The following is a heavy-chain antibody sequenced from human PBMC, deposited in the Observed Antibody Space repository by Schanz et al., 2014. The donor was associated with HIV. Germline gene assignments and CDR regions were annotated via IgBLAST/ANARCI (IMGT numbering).Heavy chain of an antibody. D-gene: IGHD4-17*01. V-gene: IGHV1-18*01. CDR1: GYTFTSYG. CDR2: ISAYNGNT. J-gene: IGHJ4*01. CDR3: ARSHYGDLDH. Sequence: QVQLVQSGTEVKKPGASVKVSCKASGYTFTSYGISWVRQAPGQGLEWMGWISAYNGNTNYVQKFQGRVTMTRSTSTNTVYLELSSLRSEDTAIYFCARSHYGDLDHWGQGTLVTVS.